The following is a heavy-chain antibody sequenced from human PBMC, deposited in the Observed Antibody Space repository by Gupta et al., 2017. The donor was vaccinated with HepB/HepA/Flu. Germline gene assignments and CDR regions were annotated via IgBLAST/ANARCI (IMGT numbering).Heavy chain of an antibody. CDR2: IIPIFGTA. CDR1: GGTFSSYA. Sequence: QVQLVQSGAEVKKPGSSVKVSCKASGGTFSSYAISWVRQAPGQGLEWMGGIIPIFGTANYAQKFQGRVTITADKSTSTAYMELSSLRSEDTAVYYCAISHLDTAMEGGVYYFDYWGQGTLVTVSS. J-gene: IGHJ4*02. CDR3: AISHLDTAMEGGVYYFDY. D-gene: IGHD5-18*01. V-gene: IGHV1-69*06.